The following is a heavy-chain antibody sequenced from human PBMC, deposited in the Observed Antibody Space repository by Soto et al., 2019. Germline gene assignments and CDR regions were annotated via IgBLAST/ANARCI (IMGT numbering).Heavy chain of an antibody. CDR2: IIPIFGTA. Sequence: SVKVSCKASGGTFSSYAISWVRQAPGQGLEWMGGIIPIFGTANYAQKFQGRVTITADESTSTAYMDLSSLRSEDTAVYYCARDRKVVAAYLYYYGMDVWGQGTTVTVSS. CDR1: GGTFSSYA. J-gene: IGHJ6*02. D-gene: IGHD2-15*01. V-gene: IGHV1-69*13. CDR3: ARDRKVVAAYLYYYGMDV.